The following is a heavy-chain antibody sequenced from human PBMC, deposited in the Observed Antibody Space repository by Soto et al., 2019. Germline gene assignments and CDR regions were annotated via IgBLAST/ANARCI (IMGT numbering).Heavy chain of an antibody. V-gene: IGHV1-8*01. Sequence: QVQLVQSGAEVKSPGASVKVSCKASGYTFTSYDINWVRQATGQGLEWMGWMNPNSGGTRYVQKFQGRVTMTRDTSIGTAYMEMSSLTSEDTAYYYCARGPGGMMDYGGQGPGVPVSS. CDR2: MNPNSGGT. CDR3: ARGPGGMMDY. D-gene: IGHD3-16*01. J-gene: IGHJ4*02. CDR1: GYTFTSYD.